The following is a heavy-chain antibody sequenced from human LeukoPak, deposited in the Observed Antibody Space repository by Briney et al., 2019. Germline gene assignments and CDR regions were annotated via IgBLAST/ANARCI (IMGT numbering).Heavy chain of an antibody. J-gene: IGHJ4*02. CDR1: GYSFTSYW. CDR2: IYPGDSDT. CDR3: AVTYYYDSSPLRYYSDY. D-gene: IGHD3-22*01. Sequence: GESLKISCKGSGYSFTSYWIGWVRQMPGKGLEWMGIIYPGDSDTRYSPSFQGQVTISADKSISTAYLQWSSLKASDTAMYYCAVTYYYDSSPLRYYSDYWGQGTLVTVSS. V-gene: IGHV5-51*01.